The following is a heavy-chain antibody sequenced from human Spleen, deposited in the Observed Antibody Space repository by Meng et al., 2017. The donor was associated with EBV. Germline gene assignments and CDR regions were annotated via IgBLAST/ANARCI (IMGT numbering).Heavy chain of an antibody. J-gene: IGHJ4*02. CDR2: ISGDNGKT. V-gene: IGHV1-18*01. CDR1: CYTFIPYG. CDR3: ASRSLDTAMDS. Sequence: VQAGAEVKEPGASVNGSGKTPCYTFIPYGISWGRQAPGQGLGGMGRISGDNGKTNYAQHLQDRVSMTTDTSTSTAYMELRSLRSDDTAVYYCASRSLDTAMDSWGQGTLVTVSS. D-gene: IGHD5-18*01.